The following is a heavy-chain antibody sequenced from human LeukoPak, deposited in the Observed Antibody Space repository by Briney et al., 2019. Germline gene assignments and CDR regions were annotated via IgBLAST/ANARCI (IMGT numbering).Heavy chain of an antibody. V-gene: IGHV4-39*01. D-gene: IGHD6-19*01. Sequence: SETLSLTCTVSGGSVSSTTYYWSWIRQPPGKGLEWIASINYSGSTYYNPSLKSRVTISVDTSENQFSLKLSSVTAADTAVYYCATWYTIGWYYDWGQGTLVTVSS. J-gene: IGHJ4*02. CDR2: INYSGST. CDR3: ATWYTIGWYYD. CDR1: GGSVSSTTYY.